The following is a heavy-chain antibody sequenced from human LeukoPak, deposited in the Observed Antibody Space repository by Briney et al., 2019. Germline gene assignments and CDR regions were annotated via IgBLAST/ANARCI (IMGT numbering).Heavy chain of an antibody. J-gene: IGHJ4*02. CDR2: ISSSSSYI. V-gene: IGHV3-21*04. D-gene: IGHD1-26*01. Sequence: GGSLRLSCAASGFTFSSYSMNWVRQAPGKGLEWVSSISSSSSYIYYADSVKGRFTISRDNAKNSLYLQMNSLRAEDTAVYYCARVDVGATSFDYWGQGTLVTVSS. CDR1: GFTFSSYS. CDR3: ARVDVGATSFDY.